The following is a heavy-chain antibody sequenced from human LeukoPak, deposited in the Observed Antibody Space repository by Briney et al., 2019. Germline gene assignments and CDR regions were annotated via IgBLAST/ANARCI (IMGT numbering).Heavy chain of an antibody. CDR2: FDPEDGET. CDR1: GYTLTELS. V-gene: IGHV1-24*01. D-gene: IGHD3-3*01. CDR3: ARLGGRITIFGVVTYDAFDI. J-gene: IGHJ3*02. Sequence: ASVKVSCKVSGYTLTELSMHWVRQAPGKGLEWMGGFDPEDGETIYAQKFQGRVTMTRNTSISTAYMELSSLRSEDTAVYYCARLGGRITIFGVVTYDAFDIWGQGTMVTVSS.